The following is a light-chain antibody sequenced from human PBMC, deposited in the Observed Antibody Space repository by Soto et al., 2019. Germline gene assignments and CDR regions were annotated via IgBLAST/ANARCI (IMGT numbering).Light chain of an antibody. J-gene: IGLJ2*01. CDR1: SSDIGRYNY. CDR3: SSHTSTTTLGV. CDR2: DVS. V-gene: IGLV2-14*01. Sequence: QSALAQPASVSGSPGQSITISCTGTSSDIGRYNYVSWYQQHPGKAPKLMIYDVSNRPSGVSNRFSGSKSGNTASLTISGLQAEDEADYYCSSHTSTTTLGVFGGGTKLTVL.